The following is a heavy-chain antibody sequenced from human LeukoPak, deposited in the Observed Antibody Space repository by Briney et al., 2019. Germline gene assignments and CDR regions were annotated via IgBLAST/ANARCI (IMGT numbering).Heavy chain of an antibody. D-gene: IGHD2-2*01. CDR3: ARHGVPGFCSSTSCYHY. CDR1: GGSISSSNYY. J-gene: IGHJ4*02. CDR2: IYYSGST. V-gene: IGHV4-39*01. Sequence: SETLSLTCTVSGGSISSSNYYWGWIRQPPGKGLEWIGSIYYSGSTYYNPSLKSRVTISVDTSKNQFSLKLSSVTAADTAVYYCARHGVPGFCSSTSCYHYWGQGTLVTVSS.